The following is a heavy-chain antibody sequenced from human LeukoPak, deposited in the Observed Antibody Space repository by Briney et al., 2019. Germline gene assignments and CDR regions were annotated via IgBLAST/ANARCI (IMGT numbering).Heavy chain of an antibody. CDR1: GYTFTGYY. Sequence: ASVQVSCKASGYTFTGYYMHWVRQAPGQGLEWMGWINPNSGGTNYAQKFQGRVTMTRDTSISTAYMELSRLRSDDTAVYYCATITMVRGVMVGGNWFDPWGQGTLVTVSS. CDR3: ATITMVRGVMVGGNWFDP. V-gene: IGHV1-2*02. CDR2: INPNSGGT. D-gene: IGHD3-10*01. J-gene: IGHJ5*02.